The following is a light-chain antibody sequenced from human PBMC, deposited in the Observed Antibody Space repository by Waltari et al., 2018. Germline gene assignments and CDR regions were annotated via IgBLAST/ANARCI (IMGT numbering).Light chain of an antibody. CDR3: AAWDDILNAFV. J-gene: IGLJ1*01. Sequence: QSVLTQPPSVSGTPGQRVTISCSGGSSNTGRNLVTWYQFFPGTAPRLLSFNNDQRPSGVPDRFSGSKSGTSAALAISGLQSDDEADYYCAAWDDILNAFVFGTGTRVTVL. CDR1: SSNTGRNL. CDR2: NND. V-gene: IGLV1-44*01.